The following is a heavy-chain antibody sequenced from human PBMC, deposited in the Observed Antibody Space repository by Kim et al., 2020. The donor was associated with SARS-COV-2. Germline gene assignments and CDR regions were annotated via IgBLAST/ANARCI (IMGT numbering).Heavy chain of an antibody. V-gene: IGHV4-59*01. CDR3: ARAQSGYHFDY. D-gene: IGHD3-22*01. J-gene: IGHJ4*02. CDR2: IYYSGST. CDR1: GGSISSYY. Sequence: SETLSLTCTVSGGSISSYYWSWIRQPPGKGLEWIGYIYYSGSTNYNPSLKSRVTISVDTSKNQFSLKLSSVTAADTAVYYCARAQSGYHFDYWGQGTLVT.